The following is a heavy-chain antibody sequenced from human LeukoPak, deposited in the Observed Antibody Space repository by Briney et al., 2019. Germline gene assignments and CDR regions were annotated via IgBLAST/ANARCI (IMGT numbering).Heavy chain of an antibody. Sequence: GRSLRLSCAASGFTFDDYAMHWVRQAPGKGLEWVSGISWNSGSIGYADSVKGRFTISRDNAKNSLYLQMNSLRAEDTALYYCAKGRGYSYGQSFDYWGQGTLVTVSS. J-gene: IGHJ4*02. CDR3: AKGRGYSYGQSFDY. CDR1: GFTFDDYA. CDR2: ISWNSGSI. D-gene: IGHD5-18*01. V-gene: IGHV3-9*01.